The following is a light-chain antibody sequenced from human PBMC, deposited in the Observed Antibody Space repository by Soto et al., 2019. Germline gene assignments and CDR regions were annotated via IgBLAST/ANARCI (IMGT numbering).Light chain of an antibody. V-gene: IGKV3-20*01. CDR2: GAS. J-gene: IGKJ1*01. CDR3: QQYASSRT. Sequence: EIVLTQSPATLSSFPGDRVTLSFRASQYINTRLAWYQQKPGQAPRLLMYGASSRATGIPDRFSGSGSGTDFTLTITRLEPEDFAVYYCQQYASSRTFGQGTKVDIK. CDR1: QYINTR.